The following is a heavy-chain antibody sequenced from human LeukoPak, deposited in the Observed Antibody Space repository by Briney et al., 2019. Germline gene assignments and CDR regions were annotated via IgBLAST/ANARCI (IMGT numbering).Heavy chain of an antibody. Sequence: SETLSLTCAVYGGSFSGYYWSWIRQPPGKGLEWIGEINHSGSTNYNPSLKSRVTISVDTSKNQFSLKLSSVTAADTAVCYCTSPRGTTGWFDPWGQGTLVTVSS. CDR3: TSPRGTTGWFDP. J-gene: IGHJ5*02. D-gene: IGHD3-16*01. CDR2: INHSGST. V-gene: IGHV4-34*01. CDR1: GGSFSGYY.